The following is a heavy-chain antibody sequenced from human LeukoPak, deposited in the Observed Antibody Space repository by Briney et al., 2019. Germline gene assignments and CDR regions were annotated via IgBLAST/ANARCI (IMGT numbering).Heavy chain of an antibody. D-gene: IGHD3-22*01. J-gene: IGHJ3*02. CDR3: ARDQYYDSSGYYYGFVLEAAFYI. CDR2: INTSGGST. CDR1: GYTFTSYY. V-gene: IGHV1-46*01. Sequence: ASVKVSCKASGYTFTSYYMHWVRQAPGQGLEWMGVINTSGGSTSYAQKFQGRVTMTRDTSTSTVYMELSSLRSEDTAVYYCARDQYYDSSGYYYGFVLEAAFYIWGQGTMVTVSS.